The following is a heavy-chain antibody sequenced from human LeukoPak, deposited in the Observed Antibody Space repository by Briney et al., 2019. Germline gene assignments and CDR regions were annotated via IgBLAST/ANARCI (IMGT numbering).Heavy chain of an antibody. CDR2: FDPEHGET. CDR3: ASDPVGYCSANGCYSVDY. CDR1: GYTLTELS. V-gene: IGHV1-24*01. D-gene: IGHD2-15*01. Sequence: PVASVKVSCKVSGYTLTELSMHWVRQAPGKGLEWMGGFDPEHGETIYAQKFQGRVTMTEDTSTDTAYMELSSLRSDDTAVYYCASDPVGYCSANGCYSVDYWGQGTLVTVSS. J-gene: IGHJ4*02.